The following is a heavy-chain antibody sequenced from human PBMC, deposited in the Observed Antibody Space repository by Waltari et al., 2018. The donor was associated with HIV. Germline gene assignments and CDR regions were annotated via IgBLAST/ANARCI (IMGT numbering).Heavy chain of an antibody. CDR1: GGSFSGYY. CDR3: ASLHPYYDFWSGSDPRFIPYYFDY. Sequence: QVQLQQWGAGLLKPSETLSLTCAVYGGSFSGYYWSWIRQPPGKGLEWIGEINHSGSTNYNPSLKSRVTISVDTSKNQFSLKLISVTAADTAVYYCASLHPYYDFWSGSDPRFIPYYFDYWGQGTLVTVSS. V-gene: IGHV4-34*01. J-gene: IGHJ4*02. D-gene: IGHD3-3*01. CDR2: INHSGST.